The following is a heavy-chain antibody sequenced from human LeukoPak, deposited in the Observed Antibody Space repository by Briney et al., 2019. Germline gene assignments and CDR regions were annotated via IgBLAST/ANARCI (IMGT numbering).Heavy chain of an antibody. CDR1: GGSISSSNW. J-gene: IGHJ4*02. Sequence: MASETLSLTCAVSGGSISSSNWWSWVRQPPGKGLEWIGEIYHSGSTNYNPSLKSRVTISVDKSKNQFSLKLSSVTAADTAVYYCARAPDYGDYLYYFDYWGQGTLVTVSS. CDR2: IYHSGST. CDR3: ARAPDYGDYLYYFDY. V-gene: IGHV4-4*02. D-gene: IGHD4-17*01.